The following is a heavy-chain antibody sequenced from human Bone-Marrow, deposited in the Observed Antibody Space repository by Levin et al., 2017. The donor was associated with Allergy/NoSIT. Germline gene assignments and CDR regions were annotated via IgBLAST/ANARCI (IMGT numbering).Heavy chain of an antibody. CDR3: AREIETEIGAYDI. CDR2: ITINVGTT. J-gene: IGHJ3*02. V-gene: IGHV3-11*01. Sequence: GGSLRLSCAASGFTFSHYYMTWIRKPPGKGLEWLSYITINVGTTYYADSVKGRFPISRDNAKNSLSLQMNSLRAEDTAMYYCAREIETEIGAYDIWGQGTMVTVSS. D-gene: IGHD5-24*01. CDR1: GFTFSHYY.